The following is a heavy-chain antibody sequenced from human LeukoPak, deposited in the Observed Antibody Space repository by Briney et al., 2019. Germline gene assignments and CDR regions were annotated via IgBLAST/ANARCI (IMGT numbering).Heavy chain of an antibody. CDR2: IKQDGSEK. J-gene: IGHJ4*02. V-gene: IGHV3-7*01. CDR1: GFTFSSYW. CDR3: ATGSSSSGLD. Sequence: GGSLRLSREASGFTFSSYWMTWVRQAPGKGLEWVANIKQDGSEKYYVDSVKGRFTISRDNAKNSLYLQMNSLRADDTAVYYCATGSSSSGLDWGQGTLVTVSS. D-gene: IGHD6-6*01.